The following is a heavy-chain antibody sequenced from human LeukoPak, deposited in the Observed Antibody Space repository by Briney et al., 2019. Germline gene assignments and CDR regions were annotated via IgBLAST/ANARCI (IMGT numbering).Heavy chain of an antibody. CDR1: GFTFSSYG. J-gene: IGHJ5*02. Sequence: GGSLRLSCAASGFTFSSYGMHWVRQAPGKGLEWVAVISYDGSNKYYADSVKGRFTISRDNSKNTLYLQMNSLRAEDTAVYYCAARGDPDWFDPWGQGTLVTVSS. CDR2: ISYDGSNK. CDR3: AARGDPDWFDP. V-gene: IGHV3-30*03. D-gene: IGHD3-10*01.